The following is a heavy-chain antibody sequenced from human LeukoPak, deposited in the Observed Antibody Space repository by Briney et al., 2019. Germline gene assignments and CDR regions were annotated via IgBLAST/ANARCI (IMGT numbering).Heavy chain of an antibody. J-gene: IGHJ4*02. CDR2: IYYSGST. D-gene: IGHD5-18*01. Sequence: SETLSLTCTVSGGSISSYYWSWLRQPPGKGLEWIGYIYYSGSTNYNPSLKSRVTISVDTSKNQFSLKLSSVTAADTAVYYCARSGYRRNFDYWGQGTLVTVSS. V-gene: IGHV4-59*01. CDR3: ARSGYRRNFDY. CDR1: GGSISSYY.